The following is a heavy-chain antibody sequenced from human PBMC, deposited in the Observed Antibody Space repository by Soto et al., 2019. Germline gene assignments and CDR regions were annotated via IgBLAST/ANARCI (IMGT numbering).Heavy chain of an antibody. J-gene: IGHJ4*02. Sequence: ASVKVSCKASGYTFTNYGITWVRRAPGQGFEWMGWISVYNGNTNYAQNLQGRVTMTTDTSTSTVYMDLRTLRSDDTAVYYCASRSGQLPYYFDYWGQGXLVTVSS. V-gene: IGHV1-18*01. D-gene: IGHD5-18*01. CDR2: ISVYNGNT. CDR1: GYTFTNYG. CDR3: ASRSGQLPYYFDY.